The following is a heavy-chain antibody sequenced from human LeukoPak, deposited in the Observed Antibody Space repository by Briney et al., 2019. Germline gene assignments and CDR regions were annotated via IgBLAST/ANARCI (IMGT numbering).Heavy chain of an antibody. CDR3: ARVGGYSYGNYYFNY. CDR2: ISHSGST. CDR1: GYSISSGYY. Sequence: PSETLSLTCAVSGYSISSGYYWGWIRQPPGKGLDWIGSISHSGSTYYNPSLRSRVTKSIDTSKNQFSLRLNSVTATDTAVYYCARVGGYSYGNYYFNYWGQGTLVTVSS. V-gene: IGHV4-38-2*01. J-gene: IGHJ4*02. D-gene: IGHD5-18*01.